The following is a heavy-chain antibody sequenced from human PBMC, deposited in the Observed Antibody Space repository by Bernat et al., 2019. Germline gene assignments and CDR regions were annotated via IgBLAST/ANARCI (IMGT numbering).Heavy chain of an antibody. CDR2: INQDGSEK. Sequence: EVQLVESGGGLVQPGGSLRLSCVASGFTFSVSWMSWVRQALGKGPEWVANINQDGSEKYYVDSVRVHDTNTRDNAKNSLYLQMTSLGADETAVYYCARSARDGDVDYWGQGTLVTVSS. V-gene: IGHV3-7*03. CDR3: ARSARDGDVDY. D-gene: IGHD7-27*01. J-gene: IGHJ4*02. CDR1: GFTFSVSW.